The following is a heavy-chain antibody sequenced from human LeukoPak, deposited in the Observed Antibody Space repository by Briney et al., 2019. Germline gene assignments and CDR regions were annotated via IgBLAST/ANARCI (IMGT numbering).Heavy chain of an antibody. J-gene: IGHJ6*02. D-gene: IGHD2-2*01. Sequence: SETLSLTCAVYGGSFSGYYWSWIRQPPGKGLEWIGEINHSGSTNYNPSLKSRVTISVDTSKNQFSLKLSSVTAADTAVYYCARGPFIVVVPAARAGYYYYGMDVWGQGTTVTVPS. CDR2: INHSGST. CDR3: ARGPFIVVVPAARAGYYYYGMDV. CDR1: GGSFSGYY. V-gene: IGHV4-34*01.